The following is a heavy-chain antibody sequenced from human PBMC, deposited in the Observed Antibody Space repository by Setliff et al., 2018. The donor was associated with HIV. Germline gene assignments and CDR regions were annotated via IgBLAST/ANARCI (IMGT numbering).Heavy chain of an antibody. CDR3: ARSRTSSGYYGVTGYGMDV. D-gene: IGHD3-22*01. CDR1: GGSISCDY. J-gene: IGHJ6*02. V-gene: IGHV4-59*01. Sequence: SETLSLTCTVSGGSISCDYWSWIRQPPGKGLEWIGYIYYSGSTNYNPSLKSRVTISVATSKNQFSLKLNSVTTADTAVYYCARSRTSSGYYGVTGYGMDVWGQGTTVTVSS. CDR2: IYYSGST.